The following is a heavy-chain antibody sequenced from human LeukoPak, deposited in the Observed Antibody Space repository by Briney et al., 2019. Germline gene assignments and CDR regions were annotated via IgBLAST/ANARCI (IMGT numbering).Heavy chain of an antibody. D-gene: IGHD6-19*01. V-gene: IGHV4-61*03. CDR3: ARDGGQGSGWSTIDY. CDR1: GGSVSSGSYL. CDR2: IFYNGET. Sequence: SETLSLTCTVSGGSVSSGSYLWSWIRQPPGKGLEWIGYIFYNGETNYNPSLTSRLTLSIDASKNHFSLKLTSVTAADTGVYYCARDGGQGSGWSTIDYWGQGTLVTVSS. J-gene: IGHJ4*02.